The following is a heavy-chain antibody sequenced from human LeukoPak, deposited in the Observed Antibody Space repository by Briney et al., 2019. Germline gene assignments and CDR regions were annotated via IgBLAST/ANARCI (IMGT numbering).Heavy chain of an antibody. CDR2: IYHSGST. CDR1: GYSISSGYY. Sequence: PSETLSLTCVVSGYSISSGYYWGWIRQPPGKGLEWIGSIYHSGSTNYNPSLKSRVTISVDTSKNQFSLKLSSVTAADTAVYYCARDSLWFGELAFDPWGQGTLVTVSS. V-gene: IGHV4-38-2*02. CDR3: ARDSLWFGELAFDP. D-gene: IGHD3-10*01. J-gene: IGHJ5*02.